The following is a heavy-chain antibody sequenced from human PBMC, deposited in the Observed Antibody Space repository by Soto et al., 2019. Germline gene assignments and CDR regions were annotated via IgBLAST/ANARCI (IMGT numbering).Heavy chain of an antibody. Sequence: ASVKVSCKASGYTFTSYDINWVRQATGQGLEWMGWMNPNSGNTGYAQKFQGRVTMTRNTSISTAYMELSSLRSEDTAVYYCATGEDYDILTGYYYWGQGTLVTASS. J-gene: IGHJ4*02. V-gene: IGHV1-8*01. D-gene: IGHD3-9*01. CDR2: MNPNSGNT. CDR3: ATGEDYDILTGYYY. CDR1: GYTFTSYD.